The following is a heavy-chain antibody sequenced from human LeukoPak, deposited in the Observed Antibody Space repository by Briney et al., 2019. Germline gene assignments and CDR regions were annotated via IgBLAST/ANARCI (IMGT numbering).Heavy chain of an antibody. V-gene: IGHV3-74*01. CDR1: GFTFNSYL. CDR2: IDGDGATT. Sequence: GGSLRLSCAASGFTFNSYLMSWVRQAPGKGLVWVSRIDGDGATTSYEDSVKGRFTISRDNANNMVYLEMDSLRVEDTAVHYCTRDSGADRRYFDLWGRGTLVTVSS. J-gene: IGHJ2*01. CDR3: TRDSGADRRYFDL. D-gene: IGHD7-27*01.